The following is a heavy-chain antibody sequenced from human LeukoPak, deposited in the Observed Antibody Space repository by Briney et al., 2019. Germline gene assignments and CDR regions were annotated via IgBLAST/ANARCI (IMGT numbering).Heavy chain of an antibody. Sequence: GGSLRLSCAASGFTFSSYAMHWVRQAPGKGLEWVAVISYDGSNKYYADSVKGRFTISRDNSKNTLYLQMNSLRAEDTAVYYCARSYIAAAGTDYYYYYGVDVWGQGTTVTVSS. CDR3: ARSYIAAAGTDYYYYYGVDV. J-gene: IGHJ6*02. D-gene: IGHD6-13*01. V-gene: IGHV3-30-3*01. CDR1: GFTFSSYA. CDR2: ISYDGSNK.